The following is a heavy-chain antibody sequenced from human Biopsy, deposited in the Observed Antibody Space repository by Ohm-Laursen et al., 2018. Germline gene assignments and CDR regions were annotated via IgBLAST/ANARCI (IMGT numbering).Heavy chain of an antibody. Sequence: SDTLSLTCTVSGGSISRYYWSWIRQPPGKGLEWIGYIYYSGSTNYNPSLKSRVTISVDTSKNQFSLRRSSVTAADTAVYYCARHPTHRIQQIDYWGQGTLVTVSS. J-gene: IGHJ4*02. D-gene: IGHD5-18*01. CDR1: GGSISRYY. CDR3: ARHPTHRIQQIDY. V-gene: IGHV4-59*08. CDR2: IYYSGST.